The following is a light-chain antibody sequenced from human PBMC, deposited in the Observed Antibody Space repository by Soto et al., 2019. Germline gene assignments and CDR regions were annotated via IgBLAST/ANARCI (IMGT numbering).Light chain of an antibody. V-gene: IGLV1-51*01. CDR1: SSNIGNNY. CDR3: GTWDSSLSASVV. CDR2: DNN. J-gene: IGLJ2*01. Sequence: QSVLTQPPSVSVAPGQKVTISCSGSSSNIGNNYVSWYQQLPGTAPKLLIYDNNKRPSGIPDRFSGSKSGTSATLGITGLQTGDEADYYCGTWDSSLSASVVFGGGTKLTVL.